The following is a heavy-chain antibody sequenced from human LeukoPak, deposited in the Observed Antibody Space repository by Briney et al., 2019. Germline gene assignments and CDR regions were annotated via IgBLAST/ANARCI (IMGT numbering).Heavy chain of an antibody. V-gene: IGHV4-39*07. CDR3: ARDSGWYYFDY. Sequence: YPSETLSLTCTVSGGSISSNTYFWGWIRQPPGKGLEWIGKIFKSETTYYNPSLKGRVTVSMDTSKNQFSLKLSSVTAADTAVYYCARDSGWYYFDYWGQGTLVTVSS. J-gene: IGHJ4*02. CDR2: IFKSETT. CDR1: GGSISSNTYF. D-gene: IGHD6-19*01.